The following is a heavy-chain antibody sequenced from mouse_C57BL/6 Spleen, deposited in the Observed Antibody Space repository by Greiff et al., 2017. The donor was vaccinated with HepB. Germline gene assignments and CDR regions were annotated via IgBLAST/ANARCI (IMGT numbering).Heavy chain of an antibody. D-gene: IGHD2-5*01. Sequence: VQLQQPGAELVMPGASVKLSCKASGYTFTSYWMHWVKQRPGQGLEWIGEIDPSDSYTNYNQKFKGKSTLTVDKSSSTAYMQLSSLTSEDSAVYYCARQTVYSSYGYFDVWGTGTTVTVSS. V-gene: IGHV1-69*01. CDR2: IDPSDSYT. CDR1: GYTFTSYW. CDR3: ARQTVYSSYGYFDV. J-gene: IGHJ1*03.